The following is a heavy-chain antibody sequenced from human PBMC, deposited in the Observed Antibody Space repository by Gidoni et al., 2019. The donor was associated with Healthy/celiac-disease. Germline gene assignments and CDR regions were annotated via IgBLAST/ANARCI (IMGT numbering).Heavy chain of an antibody. V-gene: IGHV4-39*01. D-gene: IGHD1-26*01. J-gene: IGHJ4*02. CDR3: ARHKSGSYEVDYFDY. CDR1: GGSISSSSYY. Sequence: QLQLQESGPGLVKPSETLSLTCTVSGGSISSSSYYWGWIRQPPGQGLEWIGSIYYSGSTYYNPSLKSRVTISVDTAKNQFSLKLSSVTAADTAVYYCARHKSGSYEVDYFDYWGQGTLVTVSS. CDR2: IYYSGST.